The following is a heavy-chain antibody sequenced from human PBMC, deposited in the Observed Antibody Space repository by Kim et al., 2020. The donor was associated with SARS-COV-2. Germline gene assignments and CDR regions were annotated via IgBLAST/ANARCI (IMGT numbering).Heavy chain of an antibody. CDR3: ASLMERGY. CDR2: NRGSI. Sequence: NRGSIGYAESVKGRFTISRDNAKNSLYRQMNSLRAEDTALYYWASLMERGYWGQGTLVTVSS. V-gene: IGHV3-9*01. D-gene: IGHD3-3*01. J-gene: IGHJ4*02.